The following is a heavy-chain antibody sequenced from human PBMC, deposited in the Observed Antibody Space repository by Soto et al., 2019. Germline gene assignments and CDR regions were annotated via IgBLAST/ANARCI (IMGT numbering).Heavy chain of an antibody. CDR3: AGQLFGVVITHPYFDY. Sequence: SETLSLTCTVSGGSIISSSYYWGWIRQPPGKGLEWIGSIYYSGSTYYNPSLKSRVTISVDTSKNQFSLKLSSVTAADTAVYYCAGQLFGVVITHPYFDYWGQGTLLTVS. CDR1: GGSIISSSYY. V-gene: IGHV4-39*01. J-gene: IGHJ4*02. CDR2: IYYSGST. D-gene: IGHD3-3*01.